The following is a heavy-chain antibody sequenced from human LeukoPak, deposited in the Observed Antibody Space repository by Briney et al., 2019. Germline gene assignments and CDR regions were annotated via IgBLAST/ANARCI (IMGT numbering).Heavy chain of an antibody. Sequence: ASVKVSCKASGGTFISYAISWVRQAPGQGLEWMGRINPNSGGTNYAQKFQGRVTMTRDTSISTAYMELSRLRSDDTAVYYCARALAASDWGQGTLVTVSS. J-gene: IGHJ4*02. CDR2: INPNSGGT. CDR3: ARALAASD. CDR1: GGTFISYA. D-gene: IGHD6-19*01. V-gene: IGHV1-2*06.